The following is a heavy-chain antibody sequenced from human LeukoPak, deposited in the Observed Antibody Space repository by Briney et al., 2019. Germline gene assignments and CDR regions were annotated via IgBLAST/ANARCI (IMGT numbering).Heavy chain of an antibody. Sequence: GGSLRLSCAASGFTFSSYWMSWVRQAPGKGLEWVANIKQDGSEKYYVDSVKGRCTISRDNAKNSLYLQMNSLRAEDTAVYYCARDLRGHIVVVTAGFDYWGQGTLVTVSS. D-gene: IGHD2-21*02. CDR2: IKQDGSEK. J-gene: IGHJ4*02. V-gene: IGHV3-7*01. CDR3: ARDLRGHIVVVTAGFDY. CDR1: GFTFSSYW.